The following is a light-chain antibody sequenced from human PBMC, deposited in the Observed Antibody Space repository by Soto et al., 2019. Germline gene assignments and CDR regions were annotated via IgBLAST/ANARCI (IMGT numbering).Light chain of an antibody. V-gene: IGLV2-23*03. CDR1: SNDVGSYNL. J-gene: IGLJ2*01. CDR2: EGS. CDR3: CSYARSSTFV. Sequence: QSALTQPASVSGSPGQSITISCTGTSNDVGSYNLVSWYQHHPGKAPQLMISEGSKPPSGVADRFSGSKSDNTASLTIAGLQADDEADYYSCSYARSSTFVFGGGTKLTVL.